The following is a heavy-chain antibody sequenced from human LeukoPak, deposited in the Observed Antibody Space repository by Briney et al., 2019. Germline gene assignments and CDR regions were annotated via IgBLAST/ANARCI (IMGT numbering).Heavy chain of an antibody. V-gene: IGHV1-2*02. Sequence: ASVKVSCKASGYTFTGYYMHWVRQAPGQGLEWMGWINPNSGGTNYAQKFQGRVTITADKSTSTAYMELSSLRSEDTAVYYCARVGIVVVPAAYYYYGMDVWGQGTTVTVSS. CDR3: ARVGIVVVPAAYYYYGMDV. D-gene: IGHD2-2*01. CDR1: GYTFTGYY. J-gene: IGHJ6*02. CDR2: INPNSGGT.